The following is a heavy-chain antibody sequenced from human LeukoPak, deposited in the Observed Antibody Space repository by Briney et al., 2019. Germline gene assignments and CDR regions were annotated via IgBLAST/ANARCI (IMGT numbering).Heavy chain of an antibody. CDR1: GFTFSSYG. D-gene: IGHD6-19*01. V-gene: IGHV3-33*01. CDR2: IWYDGSNK. Sequence: GGSLRLSCAASGFTFSSYGMHWVRQAPGKGLEWVAVIWYDGSNKYYADSVKGRFTISRDNSKNTLYLQMNSLRAEDTAVYYCARDGVSIAVAGTGAFDIWGQGTMVTVSS. J-gene: IGHJ3*02. CDR3: ARDGVSIAVAGTGAFDI.